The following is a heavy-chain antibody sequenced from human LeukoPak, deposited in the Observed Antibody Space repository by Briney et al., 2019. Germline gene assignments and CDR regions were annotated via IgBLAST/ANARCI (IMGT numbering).Heavy chain of an antibody. V-gene: IGHV3-33*01. D-gene: IGHD5-12*01. CDR3: ARDGSESGMDV. CDR1: GFTFSSYG. Sequence: GRSLRLSCAASGFTFSSYGKHWVRQAPGKGLEWVAVIWYDGSNKYYADSVKGRFTISRDNSKNTLYLQMNGLRAEDTAVYYCARDGSESGMDVWGQGTTVTVSS. CDR2: IWYDGSNK. J-gene: IGHJ6*02.